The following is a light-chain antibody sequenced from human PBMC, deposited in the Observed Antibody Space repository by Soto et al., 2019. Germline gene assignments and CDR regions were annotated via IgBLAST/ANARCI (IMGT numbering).Light chain of an antibody. J-gene: IGLJ1*01. CDR3: CSHAGSRTFV. Sequence: QSALTQPASVSGSPRQSITISCTGTSSDIGSYNLVSWYQKHPDKAPKLIIYEVSERPSGVSNRFSGSKFGNTASLTISGLRAEDEADYYCCSHAGSRTFVFGTGTKVTV. CDR2: EVS. CDR1: SSDIGSYNL. V-gene: IGLV2-23*02.